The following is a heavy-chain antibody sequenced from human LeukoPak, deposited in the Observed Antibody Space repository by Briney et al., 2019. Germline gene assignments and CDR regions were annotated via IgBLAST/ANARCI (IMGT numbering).Heavy chain of an antibody. V-gene: IGHV4-30-2*01. CDR3: ARGAAINLDYFDY. Sequence: PSETLSLTCTVSGGSISSGGYSWSWIRQPPGKGLEWIGYIYHSGSTYYNPSLKSRVTISVDRSKNQFSLKLSSVTAADTAVYYCARGAAINLDYFDYWGQGTLVTVSS. J-gene: IGHJ4*02. CDR2: IYHSGST. D-gene: IGHD5-18*01. CDR1: GGSISSGGYS.